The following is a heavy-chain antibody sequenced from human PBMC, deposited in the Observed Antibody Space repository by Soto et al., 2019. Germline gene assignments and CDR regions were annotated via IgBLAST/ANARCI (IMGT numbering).Heavy chain of an antibody. J-gene: IGHJ4*02. CDR3: ARDRYCSGGSCSHY. V-gene: IGHV3-21*01. D-gene: IGHD2-15*01. CDR1: GFTFSSYS. CDR2: ISSSSSYI. Sequence: EVQLVESGGGLVKPGGSLRLSCAASGFTFSSYSMNWVRQAPGKGLEWVSSISSSSSYIYYADSVKGRFTISRDNAKNSLYLQMNSLRAEDTAVYYCARDRYCSGGSCSHYWGQGTLVTVSS.